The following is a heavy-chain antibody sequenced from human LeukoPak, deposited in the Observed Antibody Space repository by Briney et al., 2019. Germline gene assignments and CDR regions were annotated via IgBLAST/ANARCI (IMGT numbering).Heavy chain of an antibody. CDR2: ITPIFGTA. J-gene: IGHJ4*02. CDR1: GGTFSRFT. Sequence: SVKVSCKASGGTFSRFTISWVRQAPGQGFEWMGGITPIFGTANFAQKFQGRVSITADESTSTAFMELSSLRSEDTAVYYCAREWGLESSGYYYAYWGQGALVTVSS. V-gene: IGHV1-69*13. D-gene: IGHD3-22*01. CDR3: AREWGLESSGYYYAY.